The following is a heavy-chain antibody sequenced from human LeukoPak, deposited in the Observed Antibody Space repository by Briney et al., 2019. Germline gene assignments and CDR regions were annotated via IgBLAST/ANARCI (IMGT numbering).Heavy chain of an antibody. CDR2: IYTSGST. D-gene: IGHD3-22*01. Sequence: SETLSLTCTVSGGSISSGSYYWSWIRQPAGKGLEWIGRIYTSGSTNYNPSLKSRVTISADTSKNQFSLKLSSVTAADTAVYYCARANYYDSSGFDYWGQGTLVTVSS. V-gene: IGHV4-61*02. J-gene: IGHJ4*02. CDR3: ARANYYDSSGFDY. CDR1: GGSISSGSYY.